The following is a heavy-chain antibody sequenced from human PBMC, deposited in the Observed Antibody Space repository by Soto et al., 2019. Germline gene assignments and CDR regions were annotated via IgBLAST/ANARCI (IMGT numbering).Heavy chain of an antibody. CDR1: GFTFSSYS. V-gene: IGHV3-21*01. Sequence: EVQLVESGGGLVQPGGSLRLSCAASGFTFSSYSMNWVRQAPGKGLEWVASIGTRSDIYYADSVKGRFTISTDNAKNSLTLQMNSLRAEDSGVYYCAREETAWPLAYGLDVWGQGTTVTVSS. CDR3: AREETAWPLAYGLDV. J-gene: IGHJ6*02. D-gene: IGHD2-21*02. CDR2: IGTRSDI.